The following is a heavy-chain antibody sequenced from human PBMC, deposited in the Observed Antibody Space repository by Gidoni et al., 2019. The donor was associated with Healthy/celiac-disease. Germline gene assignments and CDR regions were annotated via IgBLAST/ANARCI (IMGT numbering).Heavy chain of an antibody. CDR2: INPSGGST. J-gene: IGHJ6*03. D-gene: IGHD3-22*01. CDR3: ARSGPTYYYDSSPIPKDDYYMDV. V-gene: IGHV1-46*04. CDR1: GYTFTSYY. Sequence: QVQLVQSGAEVKKPGASVKVSCKASGYTFTSYYMHWVRQAPGQGLEWMGIINPSGGSTSYAQKLQGRVTMTRDTSTSTVYMELSSLRSEDTAVYYCARSGPTYYYDSSPIPKDDYYMDVWGKGTTVTVSS.